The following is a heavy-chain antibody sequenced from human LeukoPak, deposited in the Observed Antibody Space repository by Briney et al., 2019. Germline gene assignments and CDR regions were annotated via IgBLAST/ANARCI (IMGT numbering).Heavy chain of an antibody. D-gene: IGHD3-10*01. CDR1: GYTFTIYG. CDR2: ISAYNGNT. V-gene: IGHV1-18*01. CDR3: ARRGIRAGMDV. Sequence: ASVTVSRTASGYTFTIYGISWVRQAPGQGLEWMGWISAYNGNTNYAQKIQGRVTMTTDTSTSTAYMELRSLRSDDTALYYCARRGIRAGMDVWGQGTTVTVSS. J-gene: IGHJ6*02.